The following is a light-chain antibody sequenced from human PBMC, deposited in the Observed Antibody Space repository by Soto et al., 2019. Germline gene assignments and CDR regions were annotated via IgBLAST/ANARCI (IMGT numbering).Light chain of an antibody. J-gene: IGKJ4*01. CDR1: QNINRW. Sequence: DIQMTQSPSTLSASVGDTVTITCRASQNINRWLAWYQQRPGKAPNLLIHKASSLEGGVPSSFSGSASGTEFTLTISSLQPDDVAAYFCLEYNVYPLTFGGGTKVEI. CDR3: LEYNVYPLT. V-gene: IGKV1-5*03. CDR2: KAS.